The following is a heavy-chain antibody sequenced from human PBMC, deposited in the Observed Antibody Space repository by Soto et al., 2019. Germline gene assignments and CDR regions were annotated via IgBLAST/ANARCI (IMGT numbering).Heavy chain of an antibody. V-gene: IGHV4-30-4*01. Sequence: SETLSLTCTVSGGSISSGDYYWSWIRQPPGKGLEWIGYIYYSGSTYYNPSLKSRVTISVDTSKNQFSLKLSSVTAADTAVYYCARPVPAAGYGMDVWGQGTTVTISS. D-gene: IGHD2-2*01. CDR3: ARPVPAAGYGMDV. CDR1: GGSISSGDYY. J-gene: IGHJ6*02. CDR2: IYYSGST.